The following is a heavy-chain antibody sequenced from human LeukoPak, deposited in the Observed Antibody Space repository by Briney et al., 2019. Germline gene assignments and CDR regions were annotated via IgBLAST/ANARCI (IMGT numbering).Heavy chain of an antibody. V-gene: IGHV4-59*01. CDR1: GGSISSYY. CDR2: IYYSGST. Sequence: SETLSLTCTVSGGSISSYYWSWIRQPPGKGLEWIGYIYYSGSTNYNSSLKSRVIISVDTSKNQFSLKLSSVTAADTAVYYCARSYYDFWSGYYGGAFDIWGQGTMVTVSS. D-gene: IGHD3-3*01. J-gene: IGHJ3*02. CDR3: ARSYYDFWSGYYGGAFDI.